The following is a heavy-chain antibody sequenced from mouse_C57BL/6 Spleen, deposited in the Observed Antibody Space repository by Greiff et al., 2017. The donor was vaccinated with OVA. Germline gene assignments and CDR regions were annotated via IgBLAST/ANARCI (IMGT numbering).Heavy chain of an antibody. CDR1: GFTFSDYG. CDR3: ARRDGYYGYAMDY. D-gene: IGHD2-3*01. CDR2: ISSGSSTI. J-gene: IGHJ4*01. V-gene: IGHV5-17*01. Sequence: EVNVVESGGGLVKPGGSLKLSCAASGFTFSDYGMHWVRQAPEKGLEWVAYISSGSSTIYYADTVQGRFTISRDNAKNTLFLQMTSLRSEDTAMYYCARRDGYYGYAMDYWGQGTSVTVSS.